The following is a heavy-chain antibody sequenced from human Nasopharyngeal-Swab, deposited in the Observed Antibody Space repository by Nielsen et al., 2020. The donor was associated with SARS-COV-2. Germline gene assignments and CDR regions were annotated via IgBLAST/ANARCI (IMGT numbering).Heavy chain of an antibody. J-gene: IGHJ6*02. V-gene: IGHV3-11*04. CDR3: ARDGLDYDFWSAYFMDV. Sequence: GSLRLSCAASGFTFSDYYMSWIRQAPGKGLEWVSYISSSGSTIYYADSVKGRFTISRDNAKNSLYLQMNSLRAEDTAVYYCARDGLDYDFWSAYFMDVWGQGTTVTVSS. CDR2: ISSSGSTI. CDR1: GFTFSDYY. D-gene: IGHD3-3*01.